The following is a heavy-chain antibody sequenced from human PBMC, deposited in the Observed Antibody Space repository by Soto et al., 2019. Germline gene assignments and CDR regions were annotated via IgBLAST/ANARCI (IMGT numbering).Heavy chain of an antibody. CDR1: GFTFGTYT. CDR2: IGTTSSYI. D-gene: IGHD2-21*02. J-gene: IGHJ6*02. V-gene: IGHV3-21*01. CDR3: ARVMCGDCSSYYYYSMDV. Sequence: LRLSCAASGFTFGTYTMNWVRQVPGKGLEWVSSIGTTSSYIYYADSVRGRFTISRDNAGGSVYLQMSSLRAEDTAVYYCARVMCGDCSSYYYYSMDVWGQGTTVTVSS.